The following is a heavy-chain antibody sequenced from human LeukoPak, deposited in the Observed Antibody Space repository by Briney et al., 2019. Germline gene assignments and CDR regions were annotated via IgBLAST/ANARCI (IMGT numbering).Heavy chain of an antibody. Sequence: SETLSLTCTVSGGSISSYYWGWIRQPPGKGLEWIGSIYYSGSTYYNPSLKSRVTISVDTSKNQFSLKLSSVTAADTAVYYCARDSITMIVVASEAYFDYWGQGTLVTVSS. V-gene: IGHV4-39*07. CDR1: GGSISSYY. CDR3: ARDSITMIVVASEAYFDY. D-gene: IGHD3-22*01. J-gene: IGHJ4*02. CDR2: IYYSGST.